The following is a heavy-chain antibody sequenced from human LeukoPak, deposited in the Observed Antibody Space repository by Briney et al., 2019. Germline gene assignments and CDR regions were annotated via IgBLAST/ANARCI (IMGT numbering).Heavy chain of an antibody. CDR1: GGSISSSSYY. V-gene: IGHV4-39*01. J-gene: IGHJ6*03. CDR2: IYYSGST. D-gene: IGHD6-13*01. CDR3: ARHAGYSSSWFTYYYYYMDV. Sequence: SETLSLTCTVSGGSISSSSYYWGWIRQPPGKGLEWIGSIYYSGSTYYNPSLKSRVTISVDTSKNQFSLKLSSVTAADTAVYYCARHAGYSSSWFTYYYYYMDVWGKGTTVTISS.